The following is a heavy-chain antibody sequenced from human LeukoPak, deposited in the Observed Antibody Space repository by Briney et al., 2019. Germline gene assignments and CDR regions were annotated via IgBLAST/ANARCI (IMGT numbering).Heavy chain of an antibody. CDR1: GFTFSTYS. V-gene: IGHV3-21*04. CDR3: AKDTWVRRYFDY. CDR2: ISSSSSYI. Sequence: PGGSLRLSCAASGFTFSTYSMNWVRQAPGKGLEWVSSISSSSSYIYYADSVKGRFTISRDNSKNTLFLQMNSLRAEDTAVYYCAKDTWVRRYFDYWGQGTLVTVSS. D-gene: IGHD2/OR15-2a*01. J-gene: IGHJ4*02.